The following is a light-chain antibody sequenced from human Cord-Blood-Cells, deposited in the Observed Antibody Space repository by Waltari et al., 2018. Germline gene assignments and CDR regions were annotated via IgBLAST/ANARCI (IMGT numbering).Light chain of an antibody. CDR1: QSISSY. CDR2: AAS. J-gene: IGKJ3*01. CDR3: QQSYSTPLFT. Sequence: DIQMTQSPSSLSAPVGDRVTITCRASQSISSYLNWYQQKPGKAPKLLIYAASSLQSGVPSRFSGSGSGTDFTLTISSLQPEEFATYYCQQSYSTPLFTFGPGTKVDIK. V-gene: IGKV1-39*01.